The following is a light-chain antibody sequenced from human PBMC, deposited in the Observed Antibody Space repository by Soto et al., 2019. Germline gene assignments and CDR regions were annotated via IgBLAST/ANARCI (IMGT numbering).Light chain of an antibody. CDR3: AAWDDSLNGQV. J-gene: IGLJ1*01. CDR1: ISNIGNNA. CDR2: SDN. V-gene: IGLV1-44*01. Sequence: QSAVTQPPSASGTPGHGVTISCSGSISNIGNNAVNWYQQLPGTAPKLLIYSDNQRPSGVPDRFSGSKSGTSASLAISGLQSEDEADYYCAAWDDSLNGQVFGTGTKVTVL.